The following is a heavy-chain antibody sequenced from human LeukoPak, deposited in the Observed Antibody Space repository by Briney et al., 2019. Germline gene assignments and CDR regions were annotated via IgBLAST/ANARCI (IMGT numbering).Heavy chain of an antibody. CDR2: IKQDGSEK. D-gene: IGHD6-13*01. V-gene: IGHV3-7*01. Sequence: GGSLRLSCAASGFTFSSYWMSWVRQAPGKGLEWVANIKQDGSEKYYVDSVKGRFTISRDNAKNSLYLQMNSLRAEDTAVYYCARDRSSSWYLLGSDWFDPWGQGTLVTVSS. CDR3: ARDRSSSWYLLGSDWFDP. CDR1: GFTFSSYW. J-gene: IGHJ5*02.